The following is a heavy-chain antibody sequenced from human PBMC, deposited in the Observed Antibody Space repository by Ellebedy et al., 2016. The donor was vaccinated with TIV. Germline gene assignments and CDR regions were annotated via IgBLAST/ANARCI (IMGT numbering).Heavy chain of an antibody. J-gene: IGHJ4*02. CDR2: IHPNSGGT. Sequence: AASVKVSCKASGGTFSSYAISWVRQAPGQGLEWMGWIHPNSGGTNYAQKFQGRVTMTRDTSISTAYMELSRLRSDDTAVYYCARRLDAGSFWGQGTLVTVSS. D-gene: IGHD3-10*01. CDR1: GGTFSSYA. V-gene: IGHV1-2*02. CDR3: ARRLDAGSF.